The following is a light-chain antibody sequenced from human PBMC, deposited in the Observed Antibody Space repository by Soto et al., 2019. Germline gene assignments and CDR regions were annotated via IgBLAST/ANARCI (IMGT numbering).Light chain of an antibody. CDR1: QSISSW. J-gene: IGKJ1*01. CDR2: KAS. V-gene: IGKV1-5*03. CDR3: QQYNTYSRT. Sequence: DIQMTQSPSTLYASVGDIVTITCRASQSISSWLAWYQQKPGKAPKLLIYKASSLESGVPSRFSGSGSGTEFTLTISSLQPDDFATYYCQQYNTYSRTFGQGTKVEIK.